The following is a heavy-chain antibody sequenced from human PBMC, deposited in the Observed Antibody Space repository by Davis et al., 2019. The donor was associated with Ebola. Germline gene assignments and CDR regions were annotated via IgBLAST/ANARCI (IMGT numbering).Heavy chain of an antibody. Sequence: ETLSLTCAVYGGSFSGYYWSWVRQAPGKGLEWVANIKQDGSEKYYVDSVKGRFTISRDNAKNSLYLQMNSLRAEDTAVYYCARKGGVYWGQGTLVTVSS. CDR1: GGSFSGYY. CDR2: IKQDGSEK. V-gene: IGHV3-7*01. J-gene: IGHJ4*02. D-gene: IGHD2-8*02. CDR3: ARKGGVY.